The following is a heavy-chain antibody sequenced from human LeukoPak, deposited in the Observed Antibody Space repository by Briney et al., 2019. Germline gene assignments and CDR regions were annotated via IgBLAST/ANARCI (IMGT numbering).Heavy chain of an antibody. V-gene: IGHV3-7*03. D-gene: IGHD3-16*01. Sequence: GVPLRLSCAASGFTFSSYWMNWARQAPGKGLEWVASINHNGNVNYYVDSVKGRFTISRDNAKNSLYLQMSNLRAEDTAVYFCARGGGLDVWGQGATVTVSS. CDR2: INHNGNVN. J-gene: IGHJ6*02. CDR1: GFTFSSYW. CDR3: ARGGGLDV.